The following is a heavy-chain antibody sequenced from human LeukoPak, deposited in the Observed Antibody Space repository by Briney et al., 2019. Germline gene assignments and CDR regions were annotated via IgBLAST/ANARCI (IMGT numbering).Heavy chain of an antibody. V-gene: IGHV3-7*03. CDR3: ARDNPIAGATGSCDY. Sequence: PGGSLRLSCVASGFTVRNYWMSWVRQAPGKGLEWVANIKQDEGEKYYVDSVKGRFTISRDNAKNSLYLQMNSLRAEDTAVYFCARDNPIAGATGSCDYWGQGTLVTVSS. J-gene: IGHJ4*02. D-gene: IGHD1-26*01. CDR2: IKQDEGEK. CDR1: GFTVRNYW.